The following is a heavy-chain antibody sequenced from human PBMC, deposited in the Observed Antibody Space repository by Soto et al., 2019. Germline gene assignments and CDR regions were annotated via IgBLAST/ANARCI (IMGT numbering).Heavy chain of an antibody. D-gene: IGHD3-9*01. Sequence: PSETLSLTCTVSGGSISSYYWSWIRQPPGKGLEWIGYIYYSGSTNYNPSLKSRVTISVDTSKNQFSLKLSSVTAADTAVYYCARLGYDILTGYAYGMDVWGQGTTVTVSS. V-gene: IGHV4-59*08. CDR1: GGSISSYY. CDR3: ARLGYDILTGYAYGMDV. CDR2: IYYSGST. J-gene: IGHJ6*02.